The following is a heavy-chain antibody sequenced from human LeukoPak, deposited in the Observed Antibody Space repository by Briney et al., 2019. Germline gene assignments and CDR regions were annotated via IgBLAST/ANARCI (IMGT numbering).Heavy chain of an antibody. CDR2: INHSGST. V-gene: IGHV4-34*01. CDR3: ARDLIGGYSGYEYYFDY. D-gene: IGHD5-12*01. J-gene: IGHJ4*02. CDR1: GGSFSGYY. Sequence: ASETLSLTCAVYGGSFSGYYWSWIRQPPGKGLEWIGEINHSGSTNYNSSLKSRVTISVDTSKNQFSLKLSSVTAADTAVYYCARDLIGGYSGYEYYFDYWGQGTLVTVSS.